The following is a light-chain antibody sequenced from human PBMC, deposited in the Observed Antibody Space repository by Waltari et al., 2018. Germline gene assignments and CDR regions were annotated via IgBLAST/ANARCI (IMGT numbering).Light chain of an antibody. CDR3: QKYGGSPDK. V-gene: IGKV3-20*01. Sequence: ENVLTQSPGTLSLSTGERATLSCRASQSVHNDNLAWFQQKPGQSPSLLILGASSRATGIPDRFSGSGSETDFILTNSRVEPEDLGLYYCQKYGGSPDKLGQGTRLEIK. CDR2: GAS. CDR1: QSVHNDN. J-gene: IGKJ5*01.